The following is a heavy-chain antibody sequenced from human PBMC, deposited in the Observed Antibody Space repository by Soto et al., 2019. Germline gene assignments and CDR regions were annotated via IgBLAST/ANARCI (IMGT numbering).Heavy chain of an antibody. CDR1: GGTFGSYG. V-gene: IGHV1-69*13. CDR2: IIPIVDTT. J-gene: IGHJ4*02. CDR3: AREGAITQSMDQ. Sequence: ASVKVSCKASGGTFGSYGISWVRQAPGQGLEWLGGIIPIVDTTNHAQKFQGRVTFIADESTTTVYMELSSLKFEDTAVYYCAREGAITQSMDQWGQGTLVTVSS. D-gene: IGHD2-2*01.